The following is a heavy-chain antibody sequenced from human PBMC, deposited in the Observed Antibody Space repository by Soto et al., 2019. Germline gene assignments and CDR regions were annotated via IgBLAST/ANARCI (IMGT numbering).Heavy chain of an antibody. CDR3: ARDFDTYYYDSSGSNPIDY. CDR2: ISAYNGNT. V-gene: IGHV1-18*01. J-gene: IGHJ4*02. Sequence: ASVKVSCKASGYTLTSYGISWVRQAPGQGLEWMGWISAYNGNTNYAQKLQGRVTMTTDTSTSTAYMELRSLRSDDTAVYYCARDFDTYYYDSSGSNPIDYWGQGTLVTVSS. D-gene: IGHD3-22*01. CDR1: GYTLTSYG.